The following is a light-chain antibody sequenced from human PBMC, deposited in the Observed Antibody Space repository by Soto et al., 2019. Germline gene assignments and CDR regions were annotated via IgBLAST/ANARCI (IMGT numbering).Light chain of an antibody. CDR3: QQYSAYPYT. Sequence: DIQMTQSPSTLSASLGDRVTITCRASQTISSWLAWHQQKSGRAPKLLIYDASSLEGGVPSRFSGSGSGTEVTLTISSLQADDFETYYCQQYSAYPYTFGQGTKVDIK. V-gene: IGKV1-5*01. CDR1: QTISSW. J-gene: IGKJ2*01. CDR2: DAS.